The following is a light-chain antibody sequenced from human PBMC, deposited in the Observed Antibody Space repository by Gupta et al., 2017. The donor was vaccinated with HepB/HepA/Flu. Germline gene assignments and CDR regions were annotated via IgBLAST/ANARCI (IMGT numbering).Light chain of an antibody. CDR2: GAS. V-gene: IGKV3-20*01. CDR3: QQYGSSPDT. Sequence: EIVLTQSPGTLSLSPGERATLSCRASQSVSSSYLAWYQQKPGQAPRLLIYGASSRATGIPDSFSGSGSGTDFTLTISRLEPEDFAVYYCQQYGSSPDTFGQGTKVEIK. J-gene: IGKJ1*01. CDR1: QSVSSSY.